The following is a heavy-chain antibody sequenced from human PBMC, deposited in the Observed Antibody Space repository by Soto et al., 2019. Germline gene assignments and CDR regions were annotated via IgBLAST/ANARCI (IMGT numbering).Heavy chain of an antibody. J-gene: IGHJ6*02. V-gene: IGHV3-30*18. Sequence: VGSLRLSCAASGFTFSSYGMHWVRQAPGKGLEWVAVISYDGSNKYYADSVKGRFTISRDNSKNTLYLQMNSLRAEDTAVYYCAKDLGRSLDPDVWGQGTTVTVSS. D-gene: IGHD2-15*01. CDR1: GFTFSSYG. CDR3: AKDLGRSLDPDV. CDR2: ISYDGSNK.